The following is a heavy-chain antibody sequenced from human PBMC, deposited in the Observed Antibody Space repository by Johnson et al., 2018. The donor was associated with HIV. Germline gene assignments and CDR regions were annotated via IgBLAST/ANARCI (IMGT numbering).Heavy chain of an antibody. D-gene: IGHD2-15*01. CDR3: ATPQAGYSAFDI. V-gene: IGHV3-30*02. CDR1: GFTFSSYG. Sequence: QVQLVESGGGVVQPGGSLRLSCAASGFTFSSYGMHWVRQAPGKGLEWVAFIRYDGSNKYYADSVKGRFSISRDNSKNTLYLQMNSLRAEDTAAYYCATPQAGYSAFDIWGQGTMVTVSS. CDR2: IRYDGSNK. J-gene: IGHJ3*02.